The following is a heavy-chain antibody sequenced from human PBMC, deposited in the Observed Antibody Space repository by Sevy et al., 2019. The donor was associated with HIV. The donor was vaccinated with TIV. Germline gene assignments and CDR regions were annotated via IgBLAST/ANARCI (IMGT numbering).Heavy chain of an antibody. CDR1: GFTFSSYA. V-gene: IGHV3-30-3*01. D-gene: IGHD3-3*01. CDR2: ISYDGSNK. J-gene: IGHJ6*02. CDR3: ARDMHYFSTGYPYGMDV. Sequence: GGSLRLSCAASGFTFSSYAMHWVRQAPGKGLEWVAVISYDGSNKYYADSVKGRFTISRDNSKNTLYLQMNSLRAEDTAVYYCARDMHYFSTGYPYGMDVWGQGTTVTVSS.